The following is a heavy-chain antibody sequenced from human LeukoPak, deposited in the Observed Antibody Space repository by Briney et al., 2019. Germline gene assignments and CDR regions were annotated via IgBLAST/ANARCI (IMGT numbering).Heavy chain of an antibody. CDR1: GYSISSGYY. CDR3: ARVSPTSYRYYYYYYYMDV. Sequence: SETLSLTCTVSGYSISSGYYWGWIRQPPGKGLECIGTIYYSGSTYYKSSLKSRVTISVDTSKNQFSLKLSSVTAADTAVYYCARVSPTSYRYYYYYYYMDVWGKGTTVTVSS. V-gene: IGHV4-38-2*02. J-gene: IGHJ6*03. CDR2: IYYSGST.